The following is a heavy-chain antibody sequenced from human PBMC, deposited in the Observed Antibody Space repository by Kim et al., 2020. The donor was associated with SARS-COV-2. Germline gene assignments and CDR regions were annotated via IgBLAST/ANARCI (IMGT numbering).Heavy chain of an antibody. D-gene: IGHD2-2*02. CDR2: MNPNSGNT. J-gene: IGHJ6*03. V-gene: IGHV1-8*01. CDR1: GYTFSSYD. CDR3: ARGRDTVVVATTIRQYYYYMDV. Sequence: ASVKVSCKASGYTFSSYDINWVRQATGQGLEWMGWMNPNSGNTGYAQKFQDRVIMTRNTSISTAYVELRSLRSDDTAVYFCARGRDTVVVATTIRQYYYYMDVWGEGTTGTVSS.